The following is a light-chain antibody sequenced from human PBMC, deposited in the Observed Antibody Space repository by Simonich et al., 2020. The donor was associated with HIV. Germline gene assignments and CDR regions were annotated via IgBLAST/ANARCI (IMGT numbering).Light chain of an antibody. CDR2: LGS. J-gene: IGKJ5*01. CDR1: QSLLHSNGYNY. Sequence: DIVMTQSPLSLPVTPGEPVSISCRSSQSLLHSNGYNYLDWYLQKPGQSPQLLISLGSNRASGVPDRFSGSGSGTDFTLKISRVEAEDVGVYYCMQALQTPITFGQGTRLEIK. CDR3: MQALQTPIT. V-gene: IGKV2-28*01.